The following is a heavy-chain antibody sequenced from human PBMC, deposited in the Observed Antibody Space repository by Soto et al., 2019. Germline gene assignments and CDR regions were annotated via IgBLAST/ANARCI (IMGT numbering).Heavy chain of an antibody. CDR3: ARHVLVTGTTAPWFDP. D-gene: IGHD1-7*01. Sequence: LETLSLTCTVSGGSISSSSYYWGWIRQPPGKGLEWIGSIYYSGSTYYNPSLKSRVTISVDTSKNQFSLKLSSVTAADTAVYYCARHVLVTGTTAPWFDPWGQGTLVTVSS. CDR2: IYYSGST. J-gene: IGHJ5*02. V-gene: IGHV4-39*01. CDR1: GGSISSSSYY.